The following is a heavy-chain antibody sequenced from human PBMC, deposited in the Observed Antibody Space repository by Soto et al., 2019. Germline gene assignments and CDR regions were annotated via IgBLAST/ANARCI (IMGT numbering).Heavy chain of an antibody. CDR3: ARSIVVVTALDY. CDR2: IIAIFGTT. CDR1: GGTFSSYA. J-gene: IGHJ4*02. V-gene: IGHV1-69*05. Sequence: SVKVSCKASGGTFSSYAISWVRQAPGQGLEWMGWIIAIFGTTNYSQKFQGRVTITRDTSASTAYMELSSLRSEDTAVYYCARSIVVVTALDYWGQGTLVTVSS. D-gene: IGHD2-21*02.